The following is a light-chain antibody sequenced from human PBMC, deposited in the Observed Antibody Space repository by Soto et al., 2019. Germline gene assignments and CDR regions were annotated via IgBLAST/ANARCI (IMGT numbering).Light chain of an antibody. V-gene: IGKV3-20*01. Sequence: EIVLTQYPSTLSLSPGERATLSCKATQTVFSNYIGWYQQNSGQAPRLLIYDASSRATGIPARFSGSWSGTDFTLTISRLEPEDFAVYYCQQYGSSPPITFSRGTRLEIK. CDR3: QQYGSSPPIT. CDR2: DAS. CDR1: QTVFSNY. J-gene: IGKJ5*01.